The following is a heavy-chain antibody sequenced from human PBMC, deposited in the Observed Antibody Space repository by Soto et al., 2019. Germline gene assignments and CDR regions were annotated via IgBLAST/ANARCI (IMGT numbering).Heavy chain of an antibody. V-gene: IGHV4-31*03. CDR1: GGSLRSGGYY. CDR2: ISYAWNT. D-gene: IGHD5-12*01. CDR3: ARDRRMATTGTARQYFGSDV. Sequence: SETLSLTCTVSGGSLRSGGYYWSWVRQNPSKVLEWIGNISYAWNTYYNPSLKSRLTMSVDTSNNQLSLNRSSVTAADTAVYYCARDRRMATTGTARQYFGSDVSAEANRLKVPS. J-gene: IGHJ6*02.